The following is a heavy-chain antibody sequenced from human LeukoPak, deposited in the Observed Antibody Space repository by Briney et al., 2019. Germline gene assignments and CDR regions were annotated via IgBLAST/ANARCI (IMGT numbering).Heavy chain of an antibody. CDR2: IRSKVYGRTT. CDR3: TRDCSSTSCSPSDVYDY. D-gene: IGHD2-2*01. Sequence: PGGSLRLSCTASGFTFGDYAMSWVRQAPGKGLEWVGFIRSKVYGRTTEYAASVKGRFTISRDDSKSIAYLQMNSLKTEDTAVYYCTRDCSSTSCSPSDVYDYWGQGTLVTVSS. V-gene: IGHV3-49*04. J-gene: IGHJ4*02. CDR1: GFTFGDYA.